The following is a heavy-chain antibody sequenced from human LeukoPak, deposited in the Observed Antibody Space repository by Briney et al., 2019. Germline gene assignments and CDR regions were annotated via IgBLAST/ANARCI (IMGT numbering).Heavy chain of an antibody. CDR1: GGSISSSSYY. D-gene: IGHD2-2*01. V-gene: IGHV4-39*01. CDR2: IYYSGST. Sequence: SETLSLTCTVSGGSISSSSYYWCWIRQPPGKGLEWIGSIYYSGSTYYNPSLKSRVTISVDTSKNQFSLKLSSVTAADTAVYYCATGQLPTDYWGQGTLVTVSS. CDR3: ATGQLPTDY. J-gene: IGHJ4*02.